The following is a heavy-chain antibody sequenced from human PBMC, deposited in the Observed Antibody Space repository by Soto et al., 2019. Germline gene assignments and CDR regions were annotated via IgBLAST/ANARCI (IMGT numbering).Heavy chain of an antibody. Sequence: PGESLKISCQCSGYTFSNFWIAWVRQLPGKGLEYMGIIYPVDSETRYSPSFHGKVTISAXXXIXXAXLQXXSXXASXSAFYFCARSPRSSPYFDYWGQGALVTVSS. CDR2: IYPVDSET. D-gene: IGHD6-13*01. CDR1: GYTFSNFW. CDR3: ARSPRSSPYFDY. J-gene: IGHJ4*02. V-gene: IGHV5-51*01.